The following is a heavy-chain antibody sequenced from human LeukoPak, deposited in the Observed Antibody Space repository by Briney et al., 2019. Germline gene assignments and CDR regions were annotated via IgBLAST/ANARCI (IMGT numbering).Heavy chain of an antibody. CDR1: GGTFSSYA. CDR3: ARGDIVATRAFDY. CDR2: IIPIFGTA. D-gene: IGHD5-12*01. V-gene: IGHV1-69*06. Sequence: SVQVSCKASGGTFSSYAISWVRQAPGQGLEWMGGIIPIFGTANYAQKFQGRVTITEDKSTSTAYMELSSLRSEDTAVYYWARGDIVATRAFDYWGQGTLVTVSS. J-gene: IGHJ4*02.